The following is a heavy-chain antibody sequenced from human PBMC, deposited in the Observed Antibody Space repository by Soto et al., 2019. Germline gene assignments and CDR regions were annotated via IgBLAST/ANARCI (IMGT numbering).Heavy chain of an antibody. D-gene: IGHD4-4*01. Sequence: SETLSLTCPVSWGSIRSYYWSWIRQHPWKVLEWIVYIYYTRSTNYNPCLKSRVTISVDTSKNQFSLKLSSVTAADTAVYYCARVYRSLGCWGQGTLVPV. V-gene: IGHV4-59*01. CDR3: ARVYRSLGC. CDR2: IYYTRST. CDR1: WGSIRSYY. J-gene: IGHJ4*02.